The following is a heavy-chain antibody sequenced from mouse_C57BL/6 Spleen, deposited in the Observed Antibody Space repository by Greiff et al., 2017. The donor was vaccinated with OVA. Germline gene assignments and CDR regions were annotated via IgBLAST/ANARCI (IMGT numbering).Heavy chain of an antibody. D-gene: IGHD3-2*02. V-gene: IGHV1-26*01. CDR3: AREGDSSGYGYYFDY. CDR1: GYTLTDYY. CDR2: INPNNGGT. Sequence: VQLQQSGPELVKPGASVKISCKASGYTLTDYYMNWVKQSHGKSLEWIGDINPNNGGTSYNQKFKGKATLTVDKSSSTAYMELRSLTSEDSAVYYCAREGDSSGYGYYFDYWGQGTTLTVSS. J-gene: IGHJ2*01.